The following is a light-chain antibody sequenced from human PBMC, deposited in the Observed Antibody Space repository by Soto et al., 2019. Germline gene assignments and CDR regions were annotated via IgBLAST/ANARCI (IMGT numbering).Light chain of an antibody. CDR3: MQALQTWT. V-gene: IGKV2-28*01. Sequence: DIVMTQSPLSLPVTPGEPASISCRSSQSLLHSNGYNYLDWYLQKPGQSPQLLIYLGSNRVSGVPDRFSGSGSGTDFTLKISRVEAEDGGVYYCMQALQTWTFGQGTKVEI. CDR1: QSLLHSNGYNY. CDR2: LGS. J-gene: IGKJ1*01.